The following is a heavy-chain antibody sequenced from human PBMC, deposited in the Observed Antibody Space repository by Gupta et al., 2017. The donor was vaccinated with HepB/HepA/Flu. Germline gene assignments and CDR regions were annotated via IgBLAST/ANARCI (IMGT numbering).Heavy chain of an antibody. CDR2: ITGDSRKK. CDR1: GFPFNSQG. CDR3: AKMQGFFDY. V-gene: IGHV3-23*01. J-gene: IGHJ4*02. Sequence: EVQLLDSGGGLVQPGGSLRLSCAASGFPFNSQGMAWVRQTPGKGLQWVSAITGDSRKKYYAAFVEGRFTISRDNSKNTLDLQMNSLRVEDTAMYYGAKMQGFFDYWGQGALVPVSS.